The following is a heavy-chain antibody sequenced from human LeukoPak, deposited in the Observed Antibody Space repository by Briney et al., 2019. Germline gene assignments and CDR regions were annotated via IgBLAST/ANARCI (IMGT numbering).Heavy chain of an antibody. D-gene: IGHD5-12*01. CDR1: GFNFIDYS. V-gene: IGHV3-48*01. CDR2: IGISSGNT. CDR3: ARDHRYAFDN. Sequence: GGSLRLSCAASGFNFIDYSMNWVRQAPGKGLEWISYIGISSGNTKYADSVKGRFTISRDKARNSLYLQMNSLRVEDTAVYYCARDHRYAFDNWGHGTLITVSS. J-gene: IGHJ4*01.